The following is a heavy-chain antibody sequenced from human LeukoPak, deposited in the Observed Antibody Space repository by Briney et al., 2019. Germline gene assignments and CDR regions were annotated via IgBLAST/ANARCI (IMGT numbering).Heavy chain of an antibody. CDR3: ARELEWYYYDSSGYTLGGYYFDY. D-gene: IGHD3-22*01. CDR1: GGSISSSSYY. J-gene: IGHJ4*02. Sequence: SETLSLTCTVSGGSISSSSYYWCWIRQPPGKGLEWIGSIYYSGSTYYNPSLKSRVTISVDTSKNQFSLKLSSVTAADPAVYYCARELEWYYYDSSGYTLGGYYFDYWGQGTLVTVSS. V-gene: IGHV4-39*07. CDR2: IYYSGST.